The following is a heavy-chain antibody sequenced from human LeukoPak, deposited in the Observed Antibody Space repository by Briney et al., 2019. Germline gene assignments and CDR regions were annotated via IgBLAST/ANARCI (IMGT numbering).Heavy chain of an antibody. CDR2: INHSGST. CDR1: GGSFSVYY. J-gene: IGHJ4*02. D-gene: IGHD2-15*01. Sequence: SETLSLTCAVYGGSFSVYYWSRIRQPPGKGLEWIGEINHSGSTNYNPSLKSRVTISVDTSKNQFSLKLSSVTAADTAVYYCARGTWNCSGGSCYSSFDYWGQGTLVTVSS. CDR3: ARGTWNCSGGSCYSSFDY. V-gene: IGHV4-34*01.